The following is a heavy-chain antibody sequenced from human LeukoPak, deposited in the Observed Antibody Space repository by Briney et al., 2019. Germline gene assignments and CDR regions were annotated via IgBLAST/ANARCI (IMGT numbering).Heavy chain of an antibody. V-gene: IGHV4-59*06. D-gene: IGHD3-22*01. CDR2: IYYSGST. J-gene: IGHJ5*02. CDR1: GGSISSYY. Sequence: SETLSLTCTVSGGSISSYYWSWIRQHPGKGLEWIGYIYYSGSTHYNPSLKSRVTISVDTSKNQFSLKLSSVTAADTAVYYCARGYYYDSKTSNWFDPWGQGTLVTVSS. CDR3: ARGYYYDSKTSNWFDP.